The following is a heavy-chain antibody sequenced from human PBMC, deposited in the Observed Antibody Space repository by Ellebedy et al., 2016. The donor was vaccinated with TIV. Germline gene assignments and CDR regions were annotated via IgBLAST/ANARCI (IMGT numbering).Heavy chain of an antibody. J-gene: IGHJ4*02. CDR2: IWYDGTTK. Sequence: GESLKISCAASGFTFSSYGMHWVRQAPGKQPEWLAVIWYDGTTKYYADSVTGRFTISRDTSNSTLYLQMNSLRADDTAVYFCARDKDRSGPKKISLVFDSWGPGTLVTVSS. V-gene: IGHV3-33*08. CDR1: GFTFSSYG. CDR3: ARDKDRSGPKKISLVFDS. D-gene: IGHD3-22*01.